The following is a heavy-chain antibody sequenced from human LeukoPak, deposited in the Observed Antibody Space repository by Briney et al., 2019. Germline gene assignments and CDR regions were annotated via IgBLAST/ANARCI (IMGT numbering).Heavy chain of an antibody. D-gene: IGHD2-2*01. V-gene: IGHV6-1*01. Sequence: PSQTLSLTCAISGDSVSSNSAAWNWIRQSPSRGLEWLGRTYYRSKWYNDYAVSVKSRITINPDTSKNQFSLQLNSVTPEDTAVYYCARGDLSHPYCSSTSCRMLLDIWGQGTMVTVSS. CDR3: ARGDLSHPYCSSTSCRMLLDI. CDR2: TYYRSKWYN. J-gene: IGHJ3*02. CDR1: GDSVSSNSAA.